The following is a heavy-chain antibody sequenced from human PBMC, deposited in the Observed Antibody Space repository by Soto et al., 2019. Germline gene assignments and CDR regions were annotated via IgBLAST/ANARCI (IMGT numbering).Heavy chain of an antibody. D-gene: IGHD5-18*01. CDR1: GGSISRGDYY. J-gene: IGHJ4*02. Sequence: QVQLQESGPGLVKPSQTLSLTCTVSGGSISRGDYYWSWNRQPPGKGLEWIGYIYYSGSTYYNPSLKSRITISVDTSKNQLSLKLSSVPAADTAVYYCARGDGYGLFDYWGQGTLVTVSS. V-gene: IGHV4-30-4*01. CDR2: IYYSGST. CDR3: ARGDGYGLFDY.